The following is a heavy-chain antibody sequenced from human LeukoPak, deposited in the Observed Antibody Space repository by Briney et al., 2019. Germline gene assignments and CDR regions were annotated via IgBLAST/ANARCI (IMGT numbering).Heavy chain of an antibody. D-gene: IGHD6-13*01. CDR3: ARLDYSKPPFDY. CDR2: IYPGDSDT. Sequence: GESLKISCKGSGYKFTIYWIGWVRLMPGKGLEWMGIIYPGDSDTRYNPSLQGQVTFSADKSINTAFLQWNTLTASDTAIYYCARLDYSKPPFDYWGQGTLVTVSS. CDR1: GYKFTIYW. V-gene: IGHV5-51*01. J-gene: IGHJ4*02.